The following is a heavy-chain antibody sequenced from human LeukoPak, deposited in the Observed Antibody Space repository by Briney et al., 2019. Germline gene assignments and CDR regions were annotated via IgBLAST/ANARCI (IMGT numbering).Heavy chain of an antibody. CDR3: ARDLGGKLGTFDY. D-gene: IGHD3-16*01. Sequence: SVKVSCKASGGTFSSYAISWVRQAPGQGLQWMGGIIPIFGTANYAQKFQGRVTITADESTSTAYMELSSLRSEDTAVYYCARDLGGKLGTFDYWGQGTLVTVSS. V-gene: IGHV1-69*13. CDR2: IIPIFGTA. CDR1: GGTFSSYA. J-gene: IGHJ4*02.